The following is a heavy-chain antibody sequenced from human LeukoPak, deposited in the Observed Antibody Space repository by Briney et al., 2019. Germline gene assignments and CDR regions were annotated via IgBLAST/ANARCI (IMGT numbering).Heavy chain of an antibody. CDR2: ISWNSGTR. CDR1: GFTFDDYA. J-gene: IGHJ4*02. Sequence: GRSLRLSCAASGFTFDDYAMHWVRQAPGKDMEWVSGISWNSGTRSYADSVKGRFTISRDNAKTSLYLQMNSLRAEDTALYYCAKDISSSPGRGTYYFDYWGQGTLVTVSS. D-gene: IGHD6-13*01. V-gene: IGHV3-9*01. CDR3: AKDISSSPGRGTYYFDY.